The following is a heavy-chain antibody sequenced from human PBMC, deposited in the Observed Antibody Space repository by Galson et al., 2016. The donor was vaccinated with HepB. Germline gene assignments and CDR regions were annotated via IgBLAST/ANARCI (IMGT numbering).Heavy chain of an antibody. CDR1: GFTFSTSW. CDR2: GNNDGSDT. V-gene: IGHV3-74*01. Sequence: SLRLSCAASGFTFSTSWMHWVRQAPGEGLVWVSIGNNDGSDTRYADSVKGRFTISRDNAKNTLFLQMNSLRVEDTAVYYCAKGARGYLDYWGQGTLLTVSS. J-gene: IGHJ4*02. CDR3: AKGARGYLDY.